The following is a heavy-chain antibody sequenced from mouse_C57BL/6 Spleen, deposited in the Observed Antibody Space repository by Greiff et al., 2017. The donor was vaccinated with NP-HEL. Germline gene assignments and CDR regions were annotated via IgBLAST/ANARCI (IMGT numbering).Heavy chain of an antibody. D-gene: IGHD4-1*01. J-gene: IGHJ3*01. V-gene: IGHV1-4*01. CDR2: INPSSGYT. Sequence: VQLQQSGAELARPGASVKMSCKASGYTFTSYTMHWVKQRPGQGLEWIGYINPSSGYTKYNQKFKVKAKLPADKSYSTDYMKLSSLTSEDCAVYYCARGELTGSWFACWGQGTLGTVSA. CDR3: ARGELTGSWFAC. CDR1: GYTFTSYT.